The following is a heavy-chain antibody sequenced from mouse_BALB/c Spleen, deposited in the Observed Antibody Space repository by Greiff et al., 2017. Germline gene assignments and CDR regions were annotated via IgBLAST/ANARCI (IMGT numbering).Heavy chain of an antibody. V-gene: IGHV3-2*02. CDR1: GYSITSDYA. J-gene: IGHJ3*01. Sequence: EVKLMESGPGLVKPSQSLSLTCTVTGYSITSDYAWNWIRQFPGNKLEWMGYISYSGSTSYNPSLKSRISITRDTSKNQFFLQLNSVTTEDTATYYCAISGLYDYDKGWFAYWGQGTLVTVSA. D-gene: IGHD2-4*01. CDR3: AISGLYDYDKGWFAY. CDR2: ISYSGST.